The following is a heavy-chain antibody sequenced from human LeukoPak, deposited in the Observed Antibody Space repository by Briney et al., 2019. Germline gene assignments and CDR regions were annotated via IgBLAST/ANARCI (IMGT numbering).Heavy chain of an antibody. CDR1: GGSFSGYY. J-gene: IGHJ4*02. V-gene: IGHV4-34*01. Sequence: PSETLSLTCAVYGGSFSGYYWSWTRQPPGKGLEWIGEINHSGGTNYNPSLKSRVTISVDTSKNQFSLKLSSVTAADTAVYYCARGPLYYYDSSGYRDYWGQGTLVTVSS. D-gene: IGHD3-22*01. CDR2: INHSGGT. CDR3: ARGPLYYYDSSGYRDY.